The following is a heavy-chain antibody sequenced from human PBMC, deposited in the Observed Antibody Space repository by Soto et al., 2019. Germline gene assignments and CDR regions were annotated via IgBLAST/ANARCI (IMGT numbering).Heavy chain of an antibody. J-gene: IGHJ6*04. V-gene: IGHV3-21*01. D-gene: IGHD3-16*01. CDR3: ARDRSYYVIKYSCYAVDF. CDR1: CFPLSSYR. Sequence: GVCLSLSWASPCFPLSSYRMKWVLQAPGQGMEWVSSISSSSSYIYYADSVKGRFTISRDNAKNSLYLQMNSLRAEDTAVYYCARDRSYYVIKYSCYAVDFWG. CDR2: ISSSSSYI.